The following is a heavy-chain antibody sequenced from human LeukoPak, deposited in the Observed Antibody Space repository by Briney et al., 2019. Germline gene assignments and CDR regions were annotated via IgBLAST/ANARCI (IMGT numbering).Heavy chain of an antibody. CDR3: AKLSYDSSAYHEDY. CDR1: GFTFSSFG. J-gene: IGHJ4*02. D-gene: IGHD3-22*01. V-gene: IGHV3-30*18. CDR2: ISSVGTSD. Sequence: GGSLRLSCVASGFTFSSFGMHWVRQAPGKGLEWVALISSVGTSDYYADSLKGRFTISRDNSKNTLCLQMNSLRPEDTAMYYCAKLSYDSSAYHEDYWGQGTLVTVS.